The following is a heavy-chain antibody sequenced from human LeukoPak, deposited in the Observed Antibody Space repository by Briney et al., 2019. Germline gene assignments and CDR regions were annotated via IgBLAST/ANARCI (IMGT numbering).Heavy chain of an antibody. Sequence: GGSLRLSCAASGFTVSSNYMSWVRQAPGKGLEWVSVIFSGGSTYYADSVKGRFTISRDNSKNTLYLQMNSLRAEDTAVYYCAKGGVATLPMDVWGKGTTVTVPS. J-gene: IGHJ6*03. CDR3: AKGGVATLPMDV. D-gene: IGHD5-12*01. CDR1: GFTVSSNY. CDR2: IFSGGST. V-gene: IGHV3-53*01.